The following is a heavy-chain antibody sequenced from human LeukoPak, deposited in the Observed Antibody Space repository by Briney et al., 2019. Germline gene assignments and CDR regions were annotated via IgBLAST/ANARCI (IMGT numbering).Heavy chain of an antibody. CDR2: IHYSGST. Sequence: SETLSLTCTVSGGSFSSSSYFWGWIRQPPGKGLEWIGSIHYSGSTYYNPSLKIRVTISVDTSKNQFSLKLSSVTAADTAGYYWPGPVSLFYNYVMKVWAKGPRSPSP. V-gene: IGHV4-39*01. CDR1: GGSFSSSSYF. D-gene: IGHD4-23*01. J-gene: IGHJ6*02. CDR3: PGPVSLFYNYVMKV.